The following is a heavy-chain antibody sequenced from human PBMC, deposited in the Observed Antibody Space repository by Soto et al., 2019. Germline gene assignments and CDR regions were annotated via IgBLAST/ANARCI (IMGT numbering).Heavy chain of an antibody. V-gene: IGHV3-23*01. J-gene: IGHJ4*02. CDR1: GFSFASFA. CDR2: IVGSDAKT. D-gene: IGHD1-1*01. Sequence: GGSLRLSCTPSGFSFASFALTWVRQAPGQGLEWVATIVGSDAKTHYADSVKGRFSISRDTSRNTVYLQMNNLTAADTAIYYCASLQVPGNFDYWGQGTLVTVSS. CDR3: ASLQVPGNFDY.